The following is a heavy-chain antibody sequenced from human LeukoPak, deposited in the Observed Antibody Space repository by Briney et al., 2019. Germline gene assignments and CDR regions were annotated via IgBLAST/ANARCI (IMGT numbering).Heavy chain of an antibody. CDR2: ISAYNGNT. CDR1: GYTFTGYY. Sequence: GASVKVSCKASGYTFTGYYMHWVRQAPGQGLEWMGWISAYNGNTNYAQKLQGRVTMTTDTSTSTAYMELRSLRSDDTAVYYCARDLGGGNLGYDYWGQGTLVTVSS. CDR3: ARDLGGGNLGYDY. J-gene: IGHJ4*02. V-gene: IGHV1-18*04. D-gene: IGHD4-23*01.